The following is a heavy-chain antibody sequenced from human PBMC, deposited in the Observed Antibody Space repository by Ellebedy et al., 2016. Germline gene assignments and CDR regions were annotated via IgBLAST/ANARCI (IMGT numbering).Heavy chain of an antibody. CDR1: GFSLSTNRVT. D-gene: IGHD4-11*01. CDR3: AHRTTVTSVDY. V-gene: IGHV2-5*01. CDR2: IYGNDDE. J-gene: IGHJ4*02. Sequence: SGPTLVKPTQTLTLTCTFSGFSLSTNRVTVGWVRQPPGKALEWLAFIYGNDDERYSPSLKSRLTITKDTSKNQVVLTMTNMDPVDTATYYCAHRTTVTSVDYWGQGTLVTVSS.